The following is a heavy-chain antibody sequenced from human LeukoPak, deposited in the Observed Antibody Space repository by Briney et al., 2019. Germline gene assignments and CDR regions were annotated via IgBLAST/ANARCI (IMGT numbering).Heavy chain of an antibody. Sequence: ASVKVSCKASGYTFTSYDINWVRQATGQGLERMGWMNPNSGNTGYAQKFQGRVTITRNTSISTAYMELSSLRSEDTAVYYCARYGSGSSDVDYWGQGTLVTVSS. V-gene: IGHV1-8*03. J-gene: IGHJ4*02. CDR2: MNPNSGNT. D-gene: IGHD3-10*01. CDR3: ARYGSGSSDVDY. CDR1: GYTFTSYD.